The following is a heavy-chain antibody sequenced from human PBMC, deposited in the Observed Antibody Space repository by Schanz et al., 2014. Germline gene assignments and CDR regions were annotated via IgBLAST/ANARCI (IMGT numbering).Heavy chain of an antibody. J-gene: IGHJ4*02. CDR3: ARDKGGYYPFDY. CDR1: GFTFSSYS. CDR2: IKQDESER. Sequence: DVQLVESGGGLVQPGGSLRLSCAASGFTFSSYSLAWVRQAPGKGLEWVANIKQDESERSYVDSVKGRFTISRDNAKNSLYLQMNSLRAEDTAVYYCARDKGGYYPFDYWGQGTLVTVSS. D-gene: IGHD3-3*01. V-gene: IGHV3-7*01.